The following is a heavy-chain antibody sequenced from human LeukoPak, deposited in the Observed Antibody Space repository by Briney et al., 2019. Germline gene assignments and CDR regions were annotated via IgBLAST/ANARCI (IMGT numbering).Heavy chain of an antibody. V-gene: IGHV3-66*01. D-gene: IGHD4-23*01. J-gene: IGHJ4*02. CDR1: GFTVSSNY. Sequence: GGSLRLSCAASGFTVSSNYMSWVRQAPGKGLEWVSVIYSGGSTYYADSVKGRFTISRDNSKNTLYLQMNSLRAEDTAVYYCARGDYGGNFPFDYWDQGTLVTVSS. CDR2: IYSGGST. CDR3: ARGDYGGNFPFDY.